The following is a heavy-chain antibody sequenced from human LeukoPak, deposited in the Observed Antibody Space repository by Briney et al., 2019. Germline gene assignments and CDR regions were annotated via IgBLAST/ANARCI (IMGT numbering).Heavy chain of an antibody. V-gene: IGHV4-59*12. CDR1: GGSISSYY. J-gene: IGHJ4*02. Sequence: PSETLSLTCTVSGGSISSYYWSWIRQPPGKGLEWIGYIYYSGSTNYNPSLKSRVTISVDRSKNQFSLKLSSVTAADTAVYYCARGGQQLASYFDYWGQGTLVTVSS. CDR3: ARGGQQLASYFDY. D-gene: IGHD6-13*01. CDR2: IYYSGST.